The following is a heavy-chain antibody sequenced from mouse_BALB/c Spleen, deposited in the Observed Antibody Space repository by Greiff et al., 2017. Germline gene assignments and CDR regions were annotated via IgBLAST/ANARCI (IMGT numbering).Heavy chain of an antibody. CDR1: GFNIKDTY. V-gene: IGHV14-3*02. CDR3: ARDLLLPVRVFF. CDR2: IDPANGNT. J-gene: IGHJ2*01. D-gene: IGHD1-1*01. Sequence: VQLQQSGAELVKPGASVKLSCTASGFNIKDTYMHWVKQRPEQGLEWIGRIDPANGNTKYDPKFQGKATITADTSSNTAYLQLSSLTSEDTAVYYCARDLLLPVRVFFWGQGTTLTVSS.